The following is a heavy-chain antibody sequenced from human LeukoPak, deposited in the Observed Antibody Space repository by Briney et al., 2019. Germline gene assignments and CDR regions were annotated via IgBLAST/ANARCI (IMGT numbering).Heavy chain of an antibody. CDR3: ARVNLVVVPAIRYFDWLSAGDDAFDI. V-gene: IGHV4-38-2*02. Sequence: SETLSLTCTVSGYSISSGYTWGWIRQPPGKGLEWIGSIYHSGSTYYNPSLKSRVTISVDTSKNQFSLKLSSVTAADTAVYYCARVNLVVVPAIRYFDWLSAGDDAFDIWGQGTMVTVSS. CDR1: GYSISSGYT. J-gene: IGHJ3*02. D-gene: IGHD3-9*01. CDR2: IYHSGST.